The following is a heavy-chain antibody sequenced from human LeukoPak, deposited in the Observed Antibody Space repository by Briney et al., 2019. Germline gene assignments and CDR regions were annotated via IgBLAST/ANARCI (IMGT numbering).Heavy chain of an antibody. CDR2: IYYSGST. CDR3: ARALTSTYCSGGSCYLSYYYYYMDV. CDR1: GGSISSYY. V-gene: IGHV4-59*08. J-gene: IGHJ6*03. Sequence: PSETLSLTCTVSGGSISSYYWSWIRQPPGKGLEWIGYIYYSGSTNYNPSLKSRVTISVDTSKNQFSLKLSSVTAADTAVYYCARALTSTYCSGGSCYLSYYYYYMDVWGKGTTVTISS. D-gene: IGHD2-15*01.